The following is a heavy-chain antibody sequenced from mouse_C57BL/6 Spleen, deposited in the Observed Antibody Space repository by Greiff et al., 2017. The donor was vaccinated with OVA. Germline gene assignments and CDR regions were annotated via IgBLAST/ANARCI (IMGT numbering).Heavy chain of an antibody. CDR1: GYTFTDYE. Sequence: VKLVESGAELVRPGASVTLSCKASGYTFTDYEMHWVKQTPVHGLEWIGAIDPETGGTAYNQKFKGKAILTADKSSSTAYMELRSLTSEDSAVYYCTSITTVDYWGQGTTLTVSS. CDR2: IDPETGGT. J-gene: IGHJ2*01. V-gene: IGHV1-15*01. D-gene: IGHD1-1*01. CDR3: TSITTVDY.